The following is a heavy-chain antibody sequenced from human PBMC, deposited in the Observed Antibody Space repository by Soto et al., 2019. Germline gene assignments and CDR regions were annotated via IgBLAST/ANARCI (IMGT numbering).Heavy chain of an antibody. CDR1: GFTFTRYS. Sequence: GGSLRLSCAASGFTFTRYSMNWVRQAPGKGLGWVSSISSTTNYIYYGDSMRGRFTISRDNAKNSLYLEMNSLRAEDTAVYYCARESEDLTSNFDYWGQGTLVTVSS. J-gene: IGHJ4*02. CDR3: ARESEDLTSNFDY. CDR2: ISSTTNYI. V-gene: IGHV3-21*06.